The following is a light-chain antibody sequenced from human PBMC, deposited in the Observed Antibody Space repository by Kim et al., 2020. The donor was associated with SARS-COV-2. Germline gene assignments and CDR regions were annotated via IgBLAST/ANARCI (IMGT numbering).Light chain of an antibody. CDR2: EVT. CDR1: SGDVGGYNS. J-gene: IGLJ3*02. CDR3: NSYAGNNLWV. Sequence: GQSVTISCTGTSGDVGGYNSVSWYQQHPGKAPNLVIYEVTKRPAGVPDRFSASKSGNTASLTVSGLQSEDEADYYCNSYAGNNLWVFGGGTQLTVL. V-gene: IGLV2-8*01.